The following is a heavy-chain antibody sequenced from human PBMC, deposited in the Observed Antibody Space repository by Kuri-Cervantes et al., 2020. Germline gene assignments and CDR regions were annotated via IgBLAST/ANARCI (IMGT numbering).Heavy chain of an antibody. V-gene: IGHV3-23*01. CDR2: IFGSGRRT. CDR1: GFTFSIYA. J-gene: IGHJ5*01. D-gene: IGHD2-2*01. CDR3: AKEGTSAWFDS. Sequence: GESLKISCAASGFTFSIYAMSWVRQAPGKGLEWVSAIFGSGRRTFYADSVKGRFTISRDNSKDTVYLQLNSLRVEDTAVYYCAKEGTSAWFDSWGQGTLVTVSS.